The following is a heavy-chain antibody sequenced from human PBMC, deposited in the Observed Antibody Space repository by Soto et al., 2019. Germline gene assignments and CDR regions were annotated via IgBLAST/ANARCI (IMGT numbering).Heavy chain of an antibody. CDR2: INHSGST. J-gene: IGHJ4*02. V-gene: IGHV4-34*01. Sequence: KPSETLSLTCAVYGGSFSGYYWSWIRQPPGKGLEWIGEINHSGSTNYNPSLKSRVTISVDTSKNQFSLKLSSVTAADTAVYYCATVRGYCSGGSCYYFDYWGQGTLVTVSS. D-gene: IGHD2-15*01. CDR3: ATVRGYCSGGSCYYFDY. CDR1: GGSFSGYY.